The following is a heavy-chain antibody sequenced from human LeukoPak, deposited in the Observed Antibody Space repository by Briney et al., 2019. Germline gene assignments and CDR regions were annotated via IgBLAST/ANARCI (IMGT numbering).Heavy chain of an antibody. CDR3: ATGDYYDSSGYSYFDY. CDR1: GYTLTELS. CDR2: FDPEDGET. J-gene: IGHJ4*02. D-gene: IGHD3-22*01. Sequence: GASVKVSGKVSGYTLTELSMHWVRQAPGKGLEWMGGFDPEDGETIYAQKFQGRVTMTEDTSTDTAYMELSSLRSEDTAVYYCATGDYYDSSGYSYFDYWGQGTLVTVSS. V-gene: IGHV1-24*01.